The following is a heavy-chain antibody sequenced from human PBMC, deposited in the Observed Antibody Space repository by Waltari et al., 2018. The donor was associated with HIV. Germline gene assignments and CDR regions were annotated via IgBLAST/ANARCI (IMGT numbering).Heavy chain of an antibody. CDR3: ARDQGGIAVAGTPGDY. Sequence: QVQLVQSGAEVKKPGASVKVSCTASGYTFTGSYMHWVRKAPGQGLEWMGWINPNSGGTNYAQKFQGRVTMTRDTSISTAYMELSRLRSDDTAVYYCARDQGGIAVAGTPGDYWGQGTLVTVSS. D-gene: IGHD6-19*01. CDR1: GYTFTGSY. CDR2: INPNSGGT. V-gene: IGHV1-2*02. J-gene: IGHJ4*02.